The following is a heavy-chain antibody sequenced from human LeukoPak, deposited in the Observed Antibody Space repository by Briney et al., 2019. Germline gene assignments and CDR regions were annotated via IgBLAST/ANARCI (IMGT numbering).Heavy chain of an antibody. CDR1: GGSFSGYY. CDR3: ARDPAAAGTFDY. D-gene: IGHD6-13*01. V-gene: IGHV4-34*01. Sequence: SETLSLTCAVYGGSFSGYYWSWIRQPPGKGLEWIGEINHSGSTNYNPSLKSRVTISVDTSKKQFSLKVSSVTAADTAVYYCARDPAAAGTFDYWGQGTLVTVSS. CDR2: INHSGST. J-gene: IGHJ4*02.